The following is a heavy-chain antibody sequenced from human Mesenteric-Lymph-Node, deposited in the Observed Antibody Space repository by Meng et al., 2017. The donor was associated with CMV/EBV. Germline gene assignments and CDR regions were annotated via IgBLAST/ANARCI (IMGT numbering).Heavy chain of an antibody. CDR3: ARDFRGLNYALDY. V-gene: IGHV4-30-4*08. J-gene: IGHJ4*02. D-gene: IGHD3-10*01. CDR1: NGSISSGDYY. Sequence: SETLSLTCTVSNGSISSGDYYWSWIRQAPGKGPEWIGYVYHSGSTYYNPSLKSRVTFSVDTSKNQFSLKVNSVTAADTAVYYCARDFRGLNYALDYWGQGTLVTVSS. CDR2: VYHSGST.